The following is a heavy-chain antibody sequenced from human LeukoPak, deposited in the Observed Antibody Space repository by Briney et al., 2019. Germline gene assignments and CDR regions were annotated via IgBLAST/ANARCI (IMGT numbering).Heavy chain of an antibody. CDR2: ISYDRSNK. CDR3: AKESSSSSWYGPSFAVHIRYYFDY. CDR1: GFTFSSYG. V-gene: IGHV3-30*18. D-gene: IGHD6-13*01. J-gene: IGHJ4*02. Sequence: PGGSLRLSCAASGFTFSSYGMHWVRQAPGKGLEWVAVISYDRSNKYYADSVKGRFTISRDNSKNTLYLQMNSLRAEDTAVYYCAKESSSSSWYGPSFAVHIRYYFDYWGQGTLVTVSS.